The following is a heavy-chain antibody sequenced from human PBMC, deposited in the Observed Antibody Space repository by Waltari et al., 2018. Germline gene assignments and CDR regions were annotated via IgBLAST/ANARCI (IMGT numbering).Heavy chain of an antibody. CDR3: AKNAAYNLDY. D-gene: IGHD2-15*01. V-gene: IGHV4-4*02. J-gene: IGHJ4*02. CDR2: IFYNGVT. CDR1: GSTVSAAIW. Sequence: QVQLQESGPELVQPSGALSFRCAVSGSTVSAAIWWSWVRQSPGKGLEWIGEIFYNGVTHYNPSLKSRVTISLDKSTNQLSLTVASVTAADTAMYYCAKNAAYNLDYWGQGALVTVSS.